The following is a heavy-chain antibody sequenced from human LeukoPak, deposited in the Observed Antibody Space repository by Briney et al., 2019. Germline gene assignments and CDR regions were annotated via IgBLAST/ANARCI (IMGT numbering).Heavy chain of an antibody. CDR2: ISYDVNIK. CDR3: VREGYYDPGVSPTFYFDY. J-gene: IGHJ4*02. D-gene: IGHD3-10*02. Sequence: GGSLRLSCAASGFDFHNYVIHWVRQAPGKGLEWVAVISYDVNIKYHADSVKGRFTISRDSSSKTVYLQMNSLRTEDTAVYTCVREGYYDPGVSPTFYFDYGGQGTLVTVSS. CDR1: GFDFHNYV. V-gene: IGHV3-30-3*01.